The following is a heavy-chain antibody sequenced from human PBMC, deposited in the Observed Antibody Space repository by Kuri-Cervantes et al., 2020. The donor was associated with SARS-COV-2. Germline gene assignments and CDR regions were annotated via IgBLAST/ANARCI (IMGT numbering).Heavy chain of an antibody. Sequence: ASVKVSCKASGYTFTGYYMHWARQALGQVLGWVGWINPNSGGTNYAQKFQGWVNMTRDTSISTVYMELSRLRSDDTAVYYCARSTPLRRLVVISQGGAFDIWGQGTMVTVSS. CDR3: ARSTPLRRLVVISQGGAFDI. D-gene: IGHD3-22*01. J-gene: IGHJ3*02. CDR1: GYTFTGYY. V-gene: IGHV1-2*04. CDR2: INPNSGGT.